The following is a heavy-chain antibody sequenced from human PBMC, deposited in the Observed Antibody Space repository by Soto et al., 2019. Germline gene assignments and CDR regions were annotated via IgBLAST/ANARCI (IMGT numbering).Heavy chain of an antibody. J-gene: IGHJ4*02. V-gene: IGHV4-59*01. D-gene: IGHD2-15*01. CDR2: VYYNGDT. Sequence: QVQLQESGPGLVKPSETLSLTCTVSGGSTHSYYWAWIRQPPGKRLEWIGYVYYNGDTNYNPSLRSRVTISVDTSKNQFSLRLSSVTPADTAVYFCARGHGNGGSSFDYWGQGTLVTVSS. CDR3: ARGHGNGGSSFDY. CDR1: GGSTHSYY.